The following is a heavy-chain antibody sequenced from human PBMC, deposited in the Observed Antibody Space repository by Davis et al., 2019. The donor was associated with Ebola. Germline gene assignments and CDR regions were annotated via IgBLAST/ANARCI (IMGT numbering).Heavy chain of an antibody. CDR3: ARVPTRLQYYYYYGMDV. CDR1: GGSFSGYY. J-gene: IGHJ6*02. Sequence: PSETLSLTCAVYGGSFSGYYWSWIRQPPGKGLEWIGEINHSGSTNYNPSLKSRVTISVDTSKNQFSLKLSSVTAADTAVYYCARVPTRLQYYYYYGMDVWGQGTTVTVSS. D-gene: IGHD4-11*01. V-gene: IGHV4-34*01. CDR2: INHSGST.